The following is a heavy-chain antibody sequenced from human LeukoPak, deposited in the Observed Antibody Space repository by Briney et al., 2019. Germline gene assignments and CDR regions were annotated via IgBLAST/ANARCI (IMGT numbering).Heavy chain of an antibody. CDR2: IYYSGST. V-gene: IGHV4-30-4*08. Sequence: PSETLSLTCTVSGGSIDRSNYYWAWIRQPPGKGLEWIGYIYYSGSTYYNPSLKSRVIISVDTSKNQFSLKLRSVTAADTAVYYCARDEYSSSWSNRYYYYYMDVWGKGTTVTVSS. D-gene: IGHD6-13*01. CDR3: ARDEYSSSWSNRYYYYYMDV. J-gene: IGHJ6*03. CDR1: GGSIDRSNYY.